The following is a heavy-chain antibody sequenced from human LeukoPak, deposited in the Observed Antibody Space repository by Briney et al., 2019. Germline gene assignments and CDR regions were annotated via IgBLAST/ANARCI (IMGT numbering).Heavy chain of an antibody. V-gene: IGHV3-11*06. J-gene: IGHJ4*02. Sequence: PGGSLRLSCAASGFTFSDYYMSWIRQAPGKGLEWVSYIGSSSSYTNYADSVKGRFTISRDNAKDSLYLQMNSLRAEDTAVYYCARVSYGDYLGYWGQGTLVTVSS. CDR1: GFTFSDYY. CDR2: IGSSSSYT. CDR3: ARVSYGDYLGY. D-gene: IGHD4-17*01.